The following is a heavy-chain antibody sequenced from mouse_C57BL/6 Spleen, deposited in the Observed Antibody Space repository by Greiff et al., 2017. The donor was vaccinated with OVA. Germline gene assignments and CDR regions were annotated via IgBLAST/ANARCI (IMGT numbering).Heavy chain of an antibody. Sequence: VQLQQPGAELVRPGTSVKLSCKASGYTFTSYWMHWVKQRPGQGLEWIGVIDPSDSYTNYNQKFKGKATLTVDTSSSTAYMQLSSLTSEDSAVYYCARYGGYSFYAMDYWGQGTSVTVSS. D-gene: IGHD2-3*01. CDR1: GYTFTSYW. CDR2: IDPSDSYT. CDR3: ARYGGYSFYAMDY. J-gene: IGHJ4*01. V-gene: IGHV1-59*01.